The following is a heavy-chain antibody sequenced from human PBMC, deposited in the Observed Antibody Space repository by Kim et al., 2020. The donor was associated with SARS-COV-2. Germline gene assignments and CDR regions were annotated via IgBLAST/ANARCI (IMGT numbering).Heavy chain of an antibody. J-gene: IGHJ5*02. Sequence: GGSLRLSCAASGFTFSSYAMHWVRQAPGKGLEWVAVISYDGSNKYYADSVKGRFTISRDNSKNTLYLQMNSLRAEDTAVYYCARGSSGVFWGGNWFDPWGQGTLVTVSS. CDR2: ISYDGSNK. CDR1: GFTFSSYA. V-gene: IGHV3-30-3*01. CDR3: ARGSSGVFWGGNWFDP. D-gene: IGHD6-19*01.